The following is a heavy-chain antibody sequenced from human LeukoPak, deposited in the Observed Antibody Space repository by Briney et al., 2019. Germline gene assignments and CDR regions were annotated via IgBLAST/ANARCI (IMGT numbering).Heavy chain of an antibody. CDR3: ARYVVYGSGKYYFDY. Sequence: SETLSLTCTVSGGSVSSTTYYWSWIRQPPGKGLEWIASINYSGSTYYNPSLKSRVTISVDTSENQFSLKLSSATAADTAVYYCARYVVYGSGKYYFDYWGQGTLVTVSS. CDR2: INYSGST. J-gene: IGHJ4*02. V-gene: IGHV4-39*01. D-gene: IGHD3-10*01. CDR1: GGSVSSTTYY.